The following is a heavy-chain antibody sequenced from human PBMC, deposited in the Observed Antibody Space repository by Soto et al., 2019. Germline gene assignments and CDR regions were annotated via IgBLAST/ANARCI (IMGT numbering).Heavy chain of an antibody. CDR3: ARKGYIGNIGLDV. D-gene: IGHD1-1*01. CDR1: GYTFRNYD. CDR2: ISISKGKT. J-gene: IGHJ6*02. Sequence: QVQLVQSGAEVKRPGASGKVSCQSSGYTFRNYDVAWVRRAPGHGLEWMGWISISKGKTYYQESLQGRVTMTMDTGTTTAYREVRSLRSDDTAVYYCARKGYIGNIGLDVWCQGTTVTVSS. V-gene: IGHV1-18*01.